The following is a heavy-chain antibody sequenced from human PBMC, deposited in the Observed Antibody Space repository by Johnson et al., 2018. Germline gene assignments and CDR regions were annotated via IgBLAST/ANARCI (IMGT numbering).Heavy chain of an antibody. CDR1: GFTFSSYG. D-gene: IGHD4-17*01. J-gene: IGHJ6*02. V-gene: IGHV3-33*06. CDR2: IWYDGSNK. Sequence: QVQLVQSGGGVVQPGRSLRLSCAASGFTFSSYGMHWVRQAPGKGLEWVAVIWYDGSNKYYADSVKGRFTISRDNSKNPLYLQMNSLRAEDTAVYYCAKCYGDYVYYYYGMDVWGQGTTVTVSS. CDR3: AKCYGDYVYYYYGMDV.